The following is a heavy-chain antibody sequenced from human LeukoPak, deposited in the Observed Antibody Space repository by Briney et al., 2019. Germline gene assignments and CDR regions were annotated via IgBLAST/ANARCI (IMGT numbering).Heavy chain of an antibody. J-gene: IGHJ4*02. CDR1: GGSISSGGYY. CDR3: ARKQGGTMYDV. V-gene: IGHV4-39*07. D-gene: IGHD1-7*01. CDR2: FYSGGSA. Sequence: PSQTLSLTCTVSGGSISSGGYYWAWIRQPPGKGLEWIGTFYSGGSAYYNPSLTSRVSISKDTSDNQFSLRLCSVTAADTAVYYCARKQGGTMYDVWGQGTQVTVSS.